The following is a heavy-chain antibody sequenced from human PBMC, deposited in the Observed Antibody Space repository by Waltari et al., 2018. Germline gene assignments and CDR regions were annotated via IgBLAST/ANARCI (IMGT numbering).Heavy chain of an antibody. J-gene: IGHJ4*02. CDR1: GGSFIGYY. CDR2: INHSGST. V-gene: IGHV4-34*01. CDR3: AKMVRGALIFDY. Sequence: QVQLQQWGAVLFTPSQPLSLTCAVYGGSFIGYYCSWIRKPPGNGLEWIGEINHSGSTNYNPSLKSRVTISVDTSKNQFSLKLSSVTAADTAVYYCAKMVRGALIFDYWGQGTLDTVSS. D-gene: IGHD3-10*01.